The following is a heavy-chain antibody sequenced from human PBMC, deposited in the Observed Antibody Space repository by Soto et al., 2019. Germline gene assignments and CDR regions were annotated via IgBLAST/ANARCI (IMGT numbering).Heavy chain of an antibody. CDR3: ARDRHYGSGSYGYRNWFDP. V-gene: IGHV3-66*01. CDR2: IYSGGST. Sequence: EVQLVESGGGLVQPGGSLRLSCAASGFIVSSNYMSWVRQAPGKGLEWVSVIYSGGSTYYADSVKGRFTISRDNSKNTLYLQMNSLRAEDTAVYYCARDRHYGSGSYGYRNWFDPWGQGTLVTVSS. CDR1: GFIVSSNY. D-gene: IGHD3-10*01. J-gene: IGHJ5*02.